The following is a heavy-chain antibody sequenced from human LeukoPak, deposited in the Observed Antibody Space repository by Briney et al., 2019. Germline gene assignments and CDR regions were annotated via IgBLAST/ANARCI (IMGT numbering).Heavy chain of an antibody. CDR1: GFTFSSYG. CDR3: ARPGRGCSSTSCAPGY. D-gene: IGHD2-2*01. CDR2: IYSDNT. Sequence: PGGSLRLSCAASGFTFSSYGMHWVRQAPGKGLEWVSFIYSDNTHYSDSVKGRFTISRDNSKNTLYLQMNSLRAEDTAVYYCARPGRGCSSTSCAPGYWGQGTLVTVSS. J-gene: IGHJ4*02. V-gene: IGHV3-NL1*01.